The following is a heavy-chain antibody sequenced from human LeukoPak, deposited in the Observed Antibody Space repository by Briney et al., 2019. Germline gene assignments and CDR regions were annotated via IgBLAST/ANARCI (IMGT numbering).Heavy chain of an antibody. CDR3: ARRGGGYDGRDY. V-gene: IGHV4-39*01. J-gene: IGHJ4*02. Sequence: SETLSLTCTVSGGSISSSSYYWGWIRQPPGKGLEWIGSIYYSGSTYYNPSLMSRVTISVDTSKNQFSLKLSSVTAADTAVYYCARRGGGYDGRDYWGQGTLVAVSS. CDR1: GGSISSSSYY. CDR2: IYYSGST. D-gene: IGHD5-12*01.